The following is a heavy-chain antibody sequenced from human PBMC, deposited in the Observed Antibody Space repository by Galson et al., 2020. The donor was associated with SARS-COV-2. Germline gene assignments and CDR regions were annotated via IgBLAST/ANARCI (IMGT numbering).Heavy chain of an antibody. V-gene: IGHV3-30-3*01. CDR3: ASAFDYSGWIED. D-gene: IGHD3-10*01. CDR1: GFSFRTNT. Sequence: GGSLRLSCAASGFSFRTNTMHWVRQAPGKGLEWVAAISDDGGSTDYADAVKGRFTITRDNAKNTLYLQMNSLRFEDTAVYYCASAFDYSGWIEDWGQGTLVTVSS. J-gene: IGHJ4*02. CDR2: ISDDGGST.